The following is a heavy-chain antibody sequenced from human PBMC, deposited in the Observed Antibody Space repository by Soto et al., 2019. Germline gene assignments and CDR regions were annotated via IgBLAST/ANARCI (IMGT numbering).Heavy chain of an antibody. V-gene: IGHV3-66*01. J-gene: IGHJ3*02. CDR3: ARSTVTTSGAFDI. CDR1: GFTVSSNY. CDR2: IYSGGST. Sequence: EVQLVESGGALVQPGGSLRLSCAASGFTVSSNYMSWVRQAPGKGLEWVSVIYSGGSTYYADSVKGRFTISRDNSKNTLYLQMNSLRAEDTAVYYCARSTVTTSGAFDIWGQGTMVTVSS. D-gene: IGHD4-17*01.